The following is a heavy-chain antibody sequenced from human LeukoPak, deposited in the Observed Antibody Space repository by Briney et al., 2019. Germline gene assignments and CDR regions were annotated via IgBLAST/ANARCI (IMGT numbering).Heavy chain of an antibody. Sequence: SETLSLTCAVYGGSFSGYYWTWIRQTPGEGLEWIGEINHRGIANYNPPLKSRVTMSVGTFKTEFSLRLNTVTAADTAVYYCARGSITMPAAPFDYWGQGTLVTVSS. V-gene: IGHV4-34*01. J-gene: IGHJ4*02. CDR2: INHRGIA. CDR3: ARGSITMPAAPFDY. CDR1: GGSFSGYY. D-gene: IGHD3-10*01.